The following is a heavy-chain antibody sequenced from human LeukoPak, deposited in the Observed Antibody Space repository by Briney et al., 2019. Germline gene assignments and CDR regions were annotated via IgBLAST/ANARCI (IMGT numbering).Heavy chain of an antibody. CDR2: ISGSGGST. CDR3: ASPGGVPTPDP. D-gene: IGHD3-16*01. J-gene: IGHJ5*02. CDR1: GFTFSSYA. Sequence: GGSLRLSCAASGFTFSSYAMSWVRQAPGKGLEWVSAISGSGGSTYYADSVKGRFAISRDNSKNTLHLQMNSLRAEDTAVYYCASPGGVPTPDPWGQGTLVTLSS. V-gene: IGHV3-23*01.